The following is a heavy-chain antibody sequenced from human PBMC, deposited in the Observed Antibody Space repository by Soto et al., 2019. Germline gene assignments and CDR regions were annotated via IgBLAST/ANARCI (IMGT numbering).Heavy chain of an antibody. CDR2: IDHNGGT. CDR3: ARRYGYSFDY. J-gene: IGHJ4*02. D-gene: IGHD1-1*01. CDR1: DDSSSHYK. Sequence: SETLSLTCTVSDDSSSHYKWSWIRQPPGRRLEWIGYIDHNGGTSYNPSLQSRVTISIDRSTNQFFLKLSSVTAADTAVYYCARRYGYSFDYWGQGTLVTVSS. V-gene: IGHV4-59*08.